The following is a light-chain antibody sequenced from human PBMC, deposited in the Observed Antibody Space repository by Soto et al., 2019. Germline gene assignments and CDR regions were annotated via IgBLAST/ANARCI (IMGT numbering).Light chain of an antibody. V-gene: IGLV2-14*01. J-gene: IGLJ1*01. Sequence: QSALPQPASVSGSPGQSITISCTGTSSDVGGYNYVSWYQQYPGKAPKLMIYDVSNRPSGVSNRFSGSKSGNTASLTISGLQAEDEADYYCSSYSSSIFYVFGSGTKLTVL. CDR2: DVS. CDR3: SSYSSSIFYV. CDR1: SSDVGGYNY.